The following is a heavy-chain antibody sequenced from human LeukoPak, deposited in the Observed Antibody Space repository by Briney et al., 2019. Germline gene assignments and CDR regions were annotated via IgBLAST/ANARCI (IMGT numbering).Heavy chain of an antibody. CDR1: GGSFSGYY. V-gene: IGHV4-34*01. Sequence: SETLSLTCAVYGGSFSGYYWSWIRQPPGKGLEWIGEINHSGSTNYNPSLKSRVTISVDTSKNQFSLKLSSVTAADTAMYYCARVGIAARHFDYWGQGTLVTVSS. J-gene: IGHJ4*02. CDR2: INHSGST. CDR3: ARVGIAARHFDY. D-gene: IGHD6-6*01.